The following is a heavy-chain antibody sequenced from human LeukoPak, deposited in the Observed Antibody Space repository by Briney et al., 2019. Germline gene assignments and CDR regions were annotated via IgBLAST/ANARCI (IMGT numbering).Heavy chain of an antibody. CDR3: ARDRPSDRIAVAVSFDY. V-gene: IGHV3-21*01. CDR1: GFTFSSYS. CDR2: ISSSSSYV. Sequence: GGSLRLSCAASGFTFSSYSMNWVRQAPGKGLKWVSSISSSSSYVYYADSVKGRFTISRDNAKNSLYLQMNSLRAEDTAVYYCARDRPSDRIAVAVSFDYWGQGTLVTVSS. D-gene: IGHD6-19*01. J-gene: IGHJ4*02.